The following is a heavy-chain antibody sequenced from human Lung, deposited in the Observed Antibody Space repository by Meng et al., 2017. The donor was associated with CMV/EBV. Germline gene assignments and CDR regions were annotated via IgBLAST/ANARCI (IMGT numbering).Heavy chain of an antibody. CDR2: IHSSGST. J-gene: IGHJ4*02. Sequence: QVQLQAAGPGLVKHSQTLSLTCTVSGGSISSGGYYWSWIRQHPGKGLEWIGYIHSSGSTYYNPSLRSRLTISVDKSKNQFSLKLCSVTAADTAVYYCASFPPPGKQWLVTDYWGQGTLVTVSS. D-gene: IGHD6-19*01. CDR1: GGSISSGGYY. V-gene: IGHV4-31*03. CDR3: ASFPPPGKQWLVTDY.